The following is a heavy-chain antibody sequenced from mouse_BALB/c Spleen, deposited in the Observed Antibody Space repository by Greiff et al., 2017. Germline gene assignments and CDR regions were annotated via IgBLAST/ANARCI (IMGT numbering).Heavy chain of an antibody. J-gene: IGHJ2*01. CDR1: GFTFSSFG. CDR3: ARSNDGYLYYFDY. CDR2: ISSGSSTI. V-gene: IGHV5-17*02. D-gene: IGHD2-3*01. Sequence: DVKLVESGGGLVQPGGSRKLSCAASGFTFSSFGMHWVRQAPEKGLEWVAYISSGSSTIYYADTVKGRFIISRDNPKNTLFLQMTSLRSEDTAMYYCARSNDGYLYYFDYWGQGTTLTVSS.